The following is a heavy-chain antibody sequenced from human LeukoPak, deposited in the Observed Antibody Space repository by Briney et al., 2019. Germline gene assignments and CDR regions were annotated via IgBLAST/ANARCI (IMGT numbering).Heavy chain of an antibody. J-gene: IGHJ4*02. CDR3: AQATYYYGTSYQYYFDF. Sequence: GGSLRLSCAASGFTFSSYAMSWVRQAPGKGLEWVSAIIGSGGSTYYADSVRGRFTISRDNSKNTLYLQMNSLRAEDTAVYYCAQATYYYGTSYQYYFDFWGQGTLVTVSS. D-gene: IGHD3-10*01. V-gene: IGHV3-23*01. CDR2: IIGSGGST. CDR1: GFTFSSYA.